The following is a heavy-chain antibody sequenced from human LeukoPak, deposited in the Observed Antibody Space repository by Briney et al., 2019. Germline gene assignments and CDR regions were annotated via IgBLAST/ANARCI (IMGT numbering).Heavy chain of an antibody. CDR2: IWYDGSNK. CDR3: WAAAR. J-gene: IGHJ4*02. CDR1: GFSFSNFA. V-gene: IGHV3-33*08. Sequence: GGSLRLSCAASGFSFSNFAMSWVRQAPGKGLEWVAVIWYDGSNKYYADSVKGRFTISRDNSKNTLYLQMNSLRAEDTAVYYCWAAARWGQGTLVTVSS. D-gene: IGHD6-13*01.